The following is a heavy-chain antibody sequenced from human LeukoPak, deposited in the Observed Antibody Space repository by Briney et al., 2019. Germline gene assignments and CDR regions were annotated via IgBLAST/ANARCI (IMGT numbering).Heavy chain of an antibody. CDR3: ARSGIQLWSYSDY. CDR2: ISYDGSDK. D-gene: IGHD5-18*01. V-gene: IGHV3-30-3*01. J-gene: IGHJ4*02. Sequence: GGSLRLSCAASGFSFSSYAVHWARQAPGKGLEWVAVISYDGSDKYYADFVKGRFTISRDNSKNTLYLQMNSLRAEDTAAYYCARSGIQLWSYSDYWGQGTLVTVSS. CDR1: GFSFSSYA.